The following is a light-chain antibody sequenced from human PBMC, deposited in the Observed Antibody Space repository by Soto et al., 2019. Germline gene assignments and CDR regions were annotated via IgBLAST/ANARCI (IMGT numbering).Light chain of an antibody. Sequence: QLVLTQPPSASGTPGQRVTISCSGSSSNIGSNTVNWYQQLPGTAPKLLIYSNNQRPLGVPDRFSGSKSGSSASLAISGLQSEDEADYYCAAWDDSLNGRVFGGGTKVTVL. V-gene: IGLV1-44*01. CDR3: AAWDDSLNGRV. J-gene: IGLJ3*02. CDR2: SNN. CDR1: SSNIGSNT.